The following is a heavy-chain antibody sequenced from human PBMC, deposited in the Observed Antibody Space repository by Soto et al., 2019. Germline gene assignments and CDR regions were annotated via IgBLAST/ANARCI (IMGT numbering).Heavy chain of an antibody. Sequence: SETLSLTCTVSGGSSSSYYWSWIRQPPGKGLEWIGYIYYSGSTNYNPSLKSRVTISVDTSKNQFSLKLSSVTAADTAVYYCASPKIAFYNWFDPWGQGTLVTVSS. CDR2: IYYSGST. CDR1: GGSSSSYY. D-gene: IGHD3-3*02. CDR3: ASPKIAFYNWFDP. J-gene: IGHJ5*02. V-gene: IGHV4-59*08.